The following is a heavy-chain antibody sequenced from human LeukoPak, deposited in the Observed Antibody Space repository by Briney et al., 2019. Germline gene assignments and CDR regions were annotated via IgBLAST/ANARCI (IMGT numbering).Heavy chain of an antibody. Sequence: PGGSLRLSCAASGFTFSSYSMNWARQAPGKGLEWVSSISSSSSYIYYADSVKGRFTISRDNAKNSLYLQMNSLRAEDTAVYYCAREDSSGWGTDAFDMWGQGTMVTVSP. CDR3: AREDSSGWGTDAFDM. CDR2: ISSSSSYI. D-gene: IGHD6-19*01. J-gene: IGHJ3*02. CDR1: GFTFSSYS. V-gene: IGHV3-21*01.